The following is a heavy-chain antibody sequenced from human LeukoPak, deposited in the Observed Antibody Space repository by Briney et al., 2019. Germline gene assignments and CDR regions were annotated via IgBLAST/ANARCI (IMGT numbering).Heavy chain of an antibody. V-gene: IGHV4-59*01. Sequence: SETLSLTCTVSGGSISSYYWSWIRQPPGKGLEWIGYIYYSGSTNHNPSLKSRVTISVDTSKNQFSLKLSSVTAADTAVYYCARGKITMVRGVRGYNWFDPWGQGTLVTVSS. CDR1: GGSISSYY. CDR2: IYYSGST. J-gene: IGHJ5*02. CDR3: ARGKITMVRGVRGYNWFDP. D-gene: IGHD3-10*01.